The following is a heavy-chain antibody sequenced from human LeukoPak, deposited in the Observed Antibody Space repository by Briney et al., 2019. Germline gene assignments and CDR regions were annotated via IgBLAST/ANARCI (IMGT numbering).Heavy chain of an antibody. J-gene: IGHJ4*02. CDR3: AKGGGWSPAVLFDY. Sequence: GGSLRLSCAASGFTFSSYGMHWVRQAPGKGLEWVAVISYDGSNKYYADSVKGRLTISRDNSKNTLYLQMNSLRAEDTAVYYCAKGGGWSPAVLFDYWGQGTLVTVSS. D-gene: IGHD6-19*01. V-gene: IGHV3-30*18. CDR2: ISYDGSNK. CDR1: GFTFSSYG.